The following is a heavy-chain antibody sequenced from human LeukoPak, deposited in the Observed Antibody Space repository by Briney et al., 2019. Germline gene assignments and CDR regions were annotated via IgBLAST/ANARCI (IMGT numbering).Heavy chain of an antibody. Sequence: GGSLRLSCAVSGFTFSSYGMHWVRQAPGKGLEWVAFIRYDGSNKYYADSVKGRFTISRDNSKNTLYLQMNSLRAEDTAVYYCAAPFLTYYYDSSGYLFDYWGQGTLVTVSS. D-gene: IGHD3-22*01. V-gene: IGHV3-30*02. J-gene: IGHJ4*02. CDR3: AAPFLTYYYDSSGYLFDY. CDR1: GFTFSSYG. CDR2: IRYDGSNK.